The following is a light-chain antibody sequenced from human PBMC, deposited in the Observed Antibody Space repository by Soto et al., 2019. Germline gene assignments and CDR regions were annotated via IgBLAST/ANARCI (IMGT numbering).Light chain of an antibody. CDR2: DNN. CDR1: SSNIGNNY. Sequence: QSVLTQPPSVSAAPGQKDTISCSGSSSNIGNNYVSWYQQLPGTAPKLLIYDNNKRPSGIPDRFSGSKSGTSATLGITGLQTGDEADYYCGTLYSSLSAVVFGGGTKLTVL. CDR3: GTLYSSLSAVV. V-gene: IGLV1-51*01. J-gene: IGLJ2*01.